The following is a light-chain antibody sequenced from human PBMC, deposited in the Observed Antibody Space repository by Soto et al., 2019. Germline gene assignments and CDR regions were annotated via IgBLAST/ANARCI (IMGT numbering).Light chain of an antibody. CDR2: GNT. CDR3: LSFDSSLSVV. J-gene: IGLJ2*01. CDR1: SSNIGAGYD. V-gene: IGLV1-40*01. Sequence: QLVVTQPPSVSGAPGQRVTISCTGSSSNIGAGYDVHWYQQLPGRAPKLLIYGNTNRPSGVPDRFSGSKSGTSASLAITGLQAEDEADYYCLSFDSSLSVVFGGGTKLTVL.